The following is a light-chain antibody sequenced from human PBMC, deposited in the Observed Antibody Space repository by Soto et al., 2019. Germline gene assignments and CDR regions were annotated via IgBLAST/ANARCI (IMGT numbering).Light chain of an antibody. Sequence: DIQMTQSPSTLSASVGGTVTITCRASQSISSWLAWYQQKPGKAPKLMIYDASSLESGVPSRFSGSGSGTEFTLTISSLQPDDVATYYCQQYNSYPLTLGGGTKVDIK. V-gene: IGKV1-5*01. CDR2: DAS. CDR3: QQYNSYPLT. J-gene: IGKJ4*01. CDR1: QSISSW.